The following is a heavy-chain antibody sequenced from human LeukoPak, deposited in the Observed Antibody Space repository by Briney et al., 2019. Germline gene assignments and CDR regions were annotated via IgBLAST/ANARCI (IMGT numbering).Heavy chain of an antibody. V-gene: IGHV4-61*01. D-gene: IGHD6-13*01. Sequence: SETLSLTCTVSGGSISSGSYYWSWIRQPPGKGLEWIGYIYYSGSTNYNPSLKSRVTISVDTSKNQFSLKLSSVTAADTAVYYCARGIAAARPFDYWGQGTLVTVSS. CDR3: ARGIAAARPFDY. J-gene: IGHJ4*02. CDR2: IYYSGST. CDR1: GGSISSGSYY.